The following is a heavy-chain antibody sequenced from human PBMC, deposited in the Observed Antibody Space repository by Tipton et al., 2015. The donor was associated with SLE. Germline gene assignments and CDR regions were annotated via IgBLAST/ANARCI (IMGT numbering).Heavy chain of an antibody. CDR3: ARVGYSNYMDV. CDR2: IYTSGST. J-gene: IGHJ6*03. Sequence: TLSLTCTVSGGSISRSSYYWSWIRQPAGKGLEWIGRIYTSGSTNYNPSLKSRVTISVDTSKNQFSLKLSSVTAADTAVYYCARVGYSNYMDVWGKGTTVTVSS. CDR1: GGSISRSSYY. V-gene: IGHV4-61*02. D-gene: IGHD4-11*01.